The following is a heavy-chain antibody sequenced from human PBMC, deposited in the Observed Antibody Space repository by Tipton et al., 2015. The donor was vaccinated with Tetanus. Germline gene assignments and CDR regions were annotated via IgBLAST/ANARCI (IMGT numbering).Heavy chain of an antibody. CDR1: GFSFGSYG. J-gene: IGHJ5*02. D-gene: IGHD3-16*01. Sequence: SLRLSCAASGFSFGSYGMHWVRQAPGKGLEWVAVIWYDGSKTYYADSVKGRFTISRDSSRKTLYLQMDRLRTDDTGTYFCARDPTGGYGELDPWGPGTLVSVSS. CDR2: IWYDGSKT. V-gene: IGHV3-33*01. CDR3: ARDPTGGYGELDP.